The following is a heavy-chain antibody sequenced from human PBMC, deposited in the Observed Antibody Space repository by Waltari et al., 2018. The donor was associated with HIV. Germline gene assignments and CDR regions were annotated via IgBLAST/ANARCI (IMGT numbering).Heavy chain of an antibody. V-gene: IGHV1-69*01. D-gene: IGHD4-17*01. CDR1: GGTFSSYA. CDR2: RIPSCGTA. CDR3: ALGMTTVTTPLDD. J-gene: IGHJ4*02. Sequence: QVQLVQSGAEVKKPGSSVKVSCKASGGTFSSYAISWVRQAPGQGLEWMGGRIPSCGTANYAQKCQGRVQITADESTRTAYMERSSRGSEDTAVDDCALGMTTVTTPLDDWGQGTLVTVSS.